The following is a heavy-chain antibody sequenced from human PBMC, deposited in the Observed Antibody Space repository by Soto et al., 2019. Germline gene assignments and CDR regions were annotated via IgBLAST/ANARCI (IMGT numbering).Heavy chain of an antibody. CDR3: ARITMVRGVIMYYYYGMDV. V-gene: IGHV1-46*01. J-gene: IGHJ6*02. CDR2: INPSGGST. D-gene: IGHD3-10*01. CDR1: GYTFTSYY. Sequence: SVKVSCKASGYTFTSYYMHWVRQAPGQGLEWMGIINPSGGSTSYAQKFQGRVTMTRDTSTSTVHMELSSLRSEDTAVYYCARITMVRGVIMYYYYGMDVWGQGTTVTVSS.